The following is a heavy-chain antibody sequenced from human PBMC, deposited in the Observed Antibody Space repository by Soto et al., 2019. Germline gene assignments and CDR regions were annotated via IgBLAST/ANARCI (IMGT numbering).Heavy chain of an antibody. CDR2: ISGDGINT. J-gene: IGHJ4*02. Sequence: QIQLVESGGDVVQPGKSLRLSCAASGFNFGFFGMHWVRQAPGKGLEWVAFISGDGINTQYADSVRGRFTISRDYSRKTMYLQMDSLRAEDTALYYCARGNLSFDFDSWGLGTLVTVSS. CDR1: GFNFGFFG. D-gene: IGHD1-26*01. V-gene: IGHV3-30*03. CDR3: ARGNLSFDFDS.